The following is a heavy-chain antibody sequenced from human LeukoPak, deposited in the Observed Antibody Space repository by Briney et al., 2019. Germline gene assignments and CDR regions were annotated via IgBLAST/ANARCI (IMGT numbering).Heavy chain of an antibody. J-gene: IGHJ6*02. D-gene: IGHD3-3*01. CDR1: GGSFSGYF. V-gene: IGHV4-34*01. CDR3: AGYYSSIYGMDV. Sequence: SETLSLTCAVNGGSFSGYFWSWIRQPPGKGLEWIGEINHSGSTYYNASLKSRITISVDTSKGQFSLRMNSVTAADTAVYFCAGYYSSIYGMDVWGQGTSVTVSS. CDR2: INHSGST.